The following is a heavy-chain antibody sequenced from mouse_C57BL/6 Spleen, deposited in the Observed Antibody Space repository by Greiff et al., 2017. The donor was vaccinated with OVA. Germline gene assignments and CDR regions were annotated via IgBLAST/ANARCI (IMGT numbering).Heavy chain of an antibody. CDR1: GFSLTSYG. CDR3: AKRGYYGNYDYAMDY. J-gene: IGHJ4*01. Sequence: VQLQQSGPGLVQPSQSLSITCTVSGFSLTSYGVHWVRQSPGKGLEWLGVIWRGGSTDYNAAFMSRLSITKDNSKSQVFFKMNSLQADDTAIYYCAKRGYYGNYDYAMDYWGQGTSVTVSS. V-gene: IGHV2-5*01. D-gene: IGHD2-1*01. CDR2: IWRGGST.